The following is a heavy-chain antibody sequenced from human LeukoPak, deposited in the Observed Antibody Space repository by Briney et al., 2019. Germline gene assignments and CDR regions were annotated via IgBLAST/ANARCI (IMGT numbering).Heavy chain of an antibody. CDR3: AKDLGRAAAVPDY. D-gene: IGHD6-13*01. CDR1: GFTFSSYS. CDR2: ISSSSSTI. J-gene: IGHJ4*02. V-gene: IGHV3-48*01. Sequence: GGSLRLSCAASGFTFSSYSMNWVRQAPGKGLEWVSYISSSSSTIYYADSVKGRFTISRDNSKNTLYLQMNSLRAEDTAVYYCAKDLGRAAAVPDYWGQGTLVTVSS.